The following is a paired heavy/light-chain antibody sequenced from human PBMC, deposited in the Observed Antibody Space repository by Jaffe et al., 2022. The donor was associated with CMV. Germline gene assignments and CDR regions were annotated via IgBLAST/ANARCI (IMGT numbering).Heavy chain of an antibody. CDR3: ARMTTYYDFWSGQGDWFDP. D-gene: IGHD3-3*01. V-gene: IGHV2-26*01. Sequence: QVTLKESGPVLVKPTETLTLTCTVSGFSLSNARMGVSWIRQPPGKALEWLAHIFSNDEKSYSTSLKSRLTISKDTSKSQVVLTMTNMDPVDTATYYCARMTTYYDFWSGQGDWFDPWGQGTLVTVSS. CDR2: IFSNDEK. J-gene: IGHJ5*02. CDR1: GFSLSNARMG.
Light chain of an antibody. V-gene: IGLV5-45*03. CDR1: SGINVGTYR. CDR3: MIWHSSAWV. Sequence: QAVLTQPSSLSASPGASASLTCTLRSGINVGTYRIYWYQQKPGSPPQYLLRYKSDSDKQQGSGVPSRFSGSKDASANAGILLISGLQSEDEADYYCMIWHSSAWVFGGGTKLTVL. J-gene: IGLJ3*02. CDR2: YKSDSDK.